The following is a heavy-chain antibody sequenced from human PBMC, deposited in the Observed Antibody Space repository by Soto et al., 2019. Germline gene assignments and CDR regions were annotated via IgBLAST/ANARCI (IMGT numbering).Heavy chain of an antibody. CDR3: AKNSAATIRVGYAS. CDR2: ITGNGGST. J-gene: IGHJ5*02. CDR1: GFTFSTHA. D-gene: IGHD5-12*01. Sequence: EVQLLEAGGDLVQPGGSLRLSCAASGFTFSTHALSWVRQAPGKGLEWVSAITGNGGSTYYADSVRGRFTLSRDNSKHTLYLQMSSLRAEDTAVYYCAKNSAATIRVGYASWGQGTLVTVSS. V-gene: IGHV3-23*01.